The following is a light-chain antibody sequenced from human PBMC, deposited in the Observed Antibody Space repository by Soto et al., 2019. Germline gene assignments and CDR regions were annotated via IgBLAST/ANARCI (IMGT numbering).Light chain of an antibody. V-gene: IGLV1-51*02. CDR1: SSNIGSHY. J-gene: IGLJ2*01. Sequence: QSVLTQPPSVSAAPGQKVTISCSGGSSNIGSHYVSWYQQLPGTAPKFLIYENNKRPSGIPDRFSGSKSGTSATLGITELQTGDEADYYCATWDNSLCAVRFGGGTKLTVL. CDR3: ATWDNSLCAVR. CDR2: ENN.